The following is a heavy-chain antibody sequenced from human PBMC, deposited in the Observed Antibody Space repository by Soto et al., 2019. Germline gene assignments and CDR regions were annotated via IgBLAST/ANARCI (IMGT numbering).Heavy chain of an antibody. J-gene: IGHJ6*02. V-gene: IGHV4-39*01. D-gene: IGHD5-12*01. CDR2: IYYSGST. CDR1: GGSISGSTYY. CDR3: AGRVERKIVATTWGVDV. Sequence: QLQLQESGPGLVQHSETLSLTCTVSGGSISGSTYYWGWIRQPPGKGLEWIGNIYYSGSTYYNPSLKSRVTISVEMSKNLFSLKLSSVTAAATAVYDCAGRVERKIVATTWGVDVWGQGTTVTVSS.